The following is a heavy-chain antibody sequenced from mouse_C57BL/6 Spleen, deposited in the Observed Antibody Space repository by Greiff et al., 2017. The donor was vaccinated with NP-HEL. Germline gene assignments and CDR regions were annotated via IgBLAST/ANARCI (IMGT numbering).Heavy chain of an antibody. CDR3: ARPLVY. CDR1: GYTFTDYY. Sequence: EVQLQQSGPELVKPGASVKISCKASGYTFTDYYMNWVKQSHGKSLEWIGDINPNNGGTSYNQKFKGKATLTVDKSSSTAYMELRSLTSEDSAVYYCARPLVYWGQGTTLTVSS. V-gene: IGHV1-26*01. CDR2: INPNNGGT. J-gene: IGHJ2*01.